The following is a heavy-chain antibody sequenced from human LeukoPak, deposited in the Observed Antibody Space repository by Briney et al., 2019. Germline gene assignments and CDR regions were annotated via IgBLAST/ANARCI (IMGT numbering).Heavy chain of an antibody. D-gene: IGHD1-26*01. CDR3: AKDMMAIVGGTTSAFDM. CDR2: INWNSGSI. Sequence: PGGSLRLSCAASGFSFDDYAMHWVRHAPGKGLEWVSGINWNSGSIDYAESVKGRFTISRDNAKNSLYLQMNSLRAEDTALYYRAKDMMAIVGGTTSAFDMWGQGTMVTVSS. J-gene: IGHJ3*02. CDR1: GFSFDDYA. V-gene: IGHV3-9*01.